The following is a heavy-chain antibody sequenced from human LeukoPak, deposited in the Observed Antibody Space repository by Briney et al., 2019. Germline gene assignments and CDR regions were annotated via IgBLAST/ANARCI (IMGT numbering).Heavy chain of an antibody. Sequence: QAGGSLRLSCAASGFTFSSYAMHWVRQAPGKGLEWVAVISYDGSNKYYADSVKGRFTISRDNSKNTLYLQMNSLRAEDTAVYYCARDSIAVAGRGNWFDPWGQGTLVTVSS. J-gene: IGHJ5*02. D-gene: IGHD6-19*01. CDR3: ARDSIAVAGRGNWFDP. V-gene: IGHV3-30-3*01. CDR1: GFTFSSYA. CDR2: ISYDGSNK.